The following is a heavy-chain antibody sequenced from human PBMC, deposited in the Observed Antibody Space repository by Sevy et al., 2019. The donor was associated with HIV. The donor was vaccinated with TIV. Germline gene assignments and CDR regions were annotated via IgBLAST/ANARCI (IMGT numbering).Heavy chain of an antibody. V-gene: IGHV3-23*01. CDR3: AKGWEIVVVPAAKAAGYYYYGMDV. D-gene: IGHD2-2*01. J-gene: IGHJ6*02. CDR2: ISGSGGST. Sequence: GGSLRLSCAASGFTFSSYAMSWVRQAPGKGLEWVSAISGSGGSTYYADSVKGRFTISRDNSKNTLYLQMNSLRAEETAVYYCAKGWEIVVVPAAKAAGYYYYGMDVWGQGTTVTVSS. CDR1: GFTFSSYA.